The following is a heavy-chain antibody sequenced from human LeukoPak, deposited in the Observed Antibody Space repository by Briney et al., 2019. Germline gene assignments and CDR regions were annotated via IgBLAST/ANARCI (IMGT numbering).Heavy chain of an antibody. D-gene: IGHD3-10*01. CDR1: GYTFTSYD. V-gene: IGHV1-8*01. J-gene: IGHJ4*02. CDR3: ARGGVLLWFGELSYFDY. Sequence: GASVKVSCKASGYTFTSYDINWVRQATGQGLEWMGWMNPNSGNTGYAQKFQGRVTMTRNTSISTAYMELSSLRSEDTAVYYCARGGVLLWFGELSYFDYWGQGTLVTVSS. CDR2: MNPNSGNT.